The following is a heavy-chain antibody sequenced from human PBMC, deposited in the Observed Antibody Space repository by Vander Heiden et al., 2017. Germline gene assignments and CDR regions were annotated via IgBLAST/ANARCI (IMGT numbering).Heavy chain of an antibody. CDR1: RFPFSSYS. V-gene: IGHV3-48*02. Sequence: EVQLVESGGGLVQPGGSLRLSCAASRFPFSSYSMTWVRQAPGKGLEWVSDISSSSSTIYYADSVKGRFTISRDNAKNSLYLQMNSLRDEDTAVYYCARQLGAVAGRGYYFDYWGQGTLVTVSS. CDR2: ISSSSSTI. J-gene: IGHJ4*02. CDR3: ARQLGAVAGRGYYFDY. D-gene: IGHD6-19*01.